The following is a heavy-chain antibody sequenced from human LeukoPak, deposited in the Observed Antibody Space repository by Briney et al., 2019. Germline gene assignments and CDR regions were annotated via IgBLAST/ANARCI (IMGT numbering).Heavy chain of an antibody. J-gene: IGHJ5*02. CDR3: ARVEAVMYYYDSSGYYWFDP. CDR1: GYTFTSYG. V-gene: IGHV1-18*01. CDR2: VSAYNGNT. D-gene: IGHD3-22*01. Sequence: ASVKVSCKASGYTFTSYGISWVRQAPGQGLEWMGWVSAYNGNTNYAQKLQGRVTMTTDTSTSTAYMELRSLRSDDTAVYYCARVEAVMYYYDSSGYYWFDPWGQGTLVTVSS.